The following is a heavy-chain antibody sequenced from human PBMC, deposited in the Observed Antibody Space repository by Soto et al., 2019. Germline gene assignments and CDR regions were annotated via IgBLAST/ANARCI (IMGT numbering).Heavy chain of an antibody. CDR2: IYPGDSDT. CDR1: GYTFTNYW. D-gene: IGHD7-27*01. V-gene: IGHV5-51*01. Sequence: GESLKLSCKGSGYTFTNYWIGWVRQMPGKGLEWMGIIYPGDSDTRYSPSFQGQVTFSADKSTRSAYLQWSSLKASDSAIYFCARRARGNWAFDYWGQGTLVTVSS. J-gene: IGHJ4*02. CDR3: ARRARGNWAFDY.